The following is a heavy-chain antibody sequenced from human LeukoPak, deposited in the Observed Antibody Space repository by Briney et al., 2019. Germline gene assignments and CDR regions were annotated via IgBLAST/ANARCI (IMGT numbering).Heavy chain of an antibody. V-gene: IGHV3-7*01. J-gene: IGHJ4*02. CDR3: VKDGDIVVVPAAMGPFDY. CDR2: IKQDGSEK. CDR1: GFTFSSYW. D-gene: IGHD2-2*01. Sequence: PGGSLRLSCAASGFTFSSYWMSWVRQAPGKGLEWVANIKQDGSEKYYVDSVKGRFTISRDNSKNTLYLQMSSLRAEDTAVYYCVKDGDIVVVPAAMGPFDYWGQGTLVTVSS.